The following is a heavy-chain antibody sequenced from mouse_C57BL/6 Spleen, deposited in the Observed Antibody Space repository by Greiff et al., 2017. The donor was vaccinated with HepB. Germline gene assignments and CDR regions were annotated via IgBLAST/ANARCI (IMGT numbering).Heavy chain of an antibody. CDR1: GYTFTSYW. J-gene: IGHJ1*03. CDR3: ARDYGSRRGYFDV. Sequence: QVQLKEPGAELVKPGASVKMSCKASGYTFTSYWITWVKQRPGQGLEWIGDIYPGSGSTNYNEKFKSKATLTVDTSSSTAYMQLSSLTSEDSAVYYCARDYGSRRGYFDVWGTGTTVTVSS. D-gene: IGHD1-1*01. CDR2: IYPGSGST. V-gene: IGHV1-55*01.